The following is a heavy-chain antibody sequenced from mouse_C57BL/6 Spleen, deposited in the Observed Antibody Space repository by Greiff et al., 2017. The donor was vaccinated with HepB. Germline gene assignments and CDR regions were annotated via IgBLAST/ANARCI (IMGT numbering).Heavy chain of an antibody. J-gene: IGHJ4*01. CDR1: GYTFPSYT. CDR2: INPSSGYT. V-gene: IGHV1-4*01. CDR3: VREGDYAMDY. Sequence: QVQLQQSGAELARPGASVKMSCKASGYTFPSYTMHWVKQRPGQGLEWIGYINPSSGYTKYNQKFKDKATLTADKSSSTAYMQLSSLTSEDSAVYYCVREGDYAMDYWGQGTSVTVSS.